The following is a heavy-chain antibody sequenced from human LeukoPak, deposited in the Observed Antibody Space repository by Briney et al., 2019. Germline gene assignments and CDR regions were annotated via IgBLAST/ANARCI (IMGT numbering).Heavy chain of an antibody. Sequence: PSDTLSLTCTVSGGSISSYYWSWIRQPPGKGLEWIGYIYYSGSTNYNPSLKSRVAISVDTSKNQFSLKLTSVTAADTAVYYCARLGIGVVPSAMLGDYYFDYWGQGTLVTVSS. CDR1: GGSISSYY. CDR2: IYYSGST. CDR3: ARLGIGVVPSAMLGDYYFDY. D-gene: IGHD2-2*01. J-gene: IGHJ4*02. V-gene: IGHV4-59*08.